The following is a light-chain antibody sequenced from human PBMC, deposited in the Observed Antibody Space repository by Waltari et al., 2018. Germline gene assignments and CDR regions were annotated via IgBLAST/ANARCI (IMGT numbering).Light chain of an antibody. CDR3: QQSYSTPRYT. J-gene: IGKJ2*01. V-gene: IGKV1-39*01. CDR1: ENIDNY. CDR2: AAS. Sequence: DIQMPQSPSSLSASVGDRVTITCRASENIDNYLNWYQQRPGKAPKLLIYAASSLQSGVPSRFSGSRSGTDFTLTISSLQPEDFATYYCQQSYSTPRYTFGQGTNLEIK.